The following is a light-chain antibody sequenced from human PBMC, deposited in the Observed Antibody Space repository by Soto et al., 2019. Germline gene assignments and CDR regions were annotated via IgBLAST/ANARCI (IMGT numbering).Light chain of an antibody. J-gene: IGKJ2*01. CDR3: QQRTNWSYT. CDR1: QSFSSRK. CDR2: GAS. V-gene: IGKV3D-20*02. Sequence: EIVLAQSPGTLSLPPGERATLSCRASQSFSSRKIAWFQQKPGQAPRLLMYGASSRGTGIPDRFSGGGSGTDFTLTISRLEPEDFAVYYCQQRTNWSYTFGQGTKVDIK.